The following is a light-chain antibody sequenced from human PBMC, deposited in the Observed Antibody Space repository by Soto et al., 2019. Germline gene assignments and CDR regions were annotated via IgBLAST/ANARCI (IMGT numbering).Light chain of an antibody. CDR3: QQYLTSPKT. Sequence: DIQMTQSPSTLSGSVGDRVTITCRASQTISSWLAWYQQKPGKAPKLLIYKASTLKSGVPSRFSGSGSGTDFTLTISRLEPEDFAVYYCQQYLTSPKTFGQGTKVDI. V-gene: IGKV1-5*03. J-gene: IGKJ1*01. CDR2: KAS. CDR1: QTISSW.